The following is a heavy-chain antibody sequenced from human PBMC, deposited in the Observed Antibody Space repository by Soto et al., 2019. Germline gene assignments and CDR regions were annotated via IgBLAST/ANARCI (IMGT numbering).Heavy chain of an antibody. CDR2: ISAYNDYT. J-gene: IGHJ6*02. V-gene: IGHV1-18*01. D-gene: IGHD3-10*01. CDR3: AREGYYSGSGSYSPPRYYGMDV. CDR1: GYTFISYG. Sequence: QVQLVQSVAEVKKPGSSVKVSCKASGYTFISYGISWVRQAPGQGLEWMGWISAYNDYTNYAQKLQGRVTMTTDTSTRIAYLELRSLRSDDTAVYYCAREGYYSGSGSYSPPRYYGMDVWGQGTTVTVSS.